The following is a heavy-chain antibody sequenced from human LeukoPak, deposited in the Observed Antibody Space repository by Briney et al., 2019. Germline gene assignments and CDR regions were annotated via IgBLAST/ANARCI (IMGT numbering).Heavy chain of an antibody. CDR1: GYTFTSYD. CDR2: MNPTSGNT. V-gene: IGHV1-8*01. D-gene: IGHD6-13*01. J-gene: IGHJ6*03. Sequence: ASVKVSCKASGYTFTSYDINWVRQATGQGLEWMGWMNPTSGNTGYAQKFQGRVTMTRNTSISTAYMELSSLRSEDTAVYYCARAASSSWYWNYYYFYMDVWGKGTTVTISS. CDR3: ARAASSSWYWNYYYFYMDV.